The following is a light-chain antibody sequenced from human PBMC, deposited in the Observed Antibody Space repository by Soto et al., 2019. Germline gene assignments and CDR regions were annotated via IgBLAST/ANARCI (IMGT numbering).Light chain of an antibody. CDR2: AAS. CDR1: QSISSW. J-gene: IGKJ5*01. Sequence: DIQMTQSPSSLSASVGDRVTITCRASQSISSWLAWYQQKPGKAPKLLIYAASSLQSGIPSRFGGRGSGTDFTLTISSLQPEDFATYYCQQSYNIPRTFGQGTRLEIK. CDR3: QQSYNIPRT. V-gene: IGKV1-39*01.